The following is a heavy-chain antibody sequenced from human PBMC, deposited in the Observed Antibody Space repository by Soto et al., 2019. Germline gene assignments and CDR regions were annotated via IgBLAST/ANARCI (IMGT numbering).Heavy chain of an antibody. CDR2: IIPIFGTA. CDR1: GGTFSSYG. Sequence: QVQLVQSGAEVKKPGSSVKVSCKASGGTFSSYGISWVRQAPGQGLEWMGGIIPIFGTANYAQKFQGRVTITADESTSTAYMELSSLRSEDTAVYYCARHAYGALDYWYFDLWGRGTLVTVSS. V-gene: IGHV1-69*01. CDR3: ARHAYGALDYWYFDL. J-gene: IGHJ2*01. D-gene: IGHD4-17*01.